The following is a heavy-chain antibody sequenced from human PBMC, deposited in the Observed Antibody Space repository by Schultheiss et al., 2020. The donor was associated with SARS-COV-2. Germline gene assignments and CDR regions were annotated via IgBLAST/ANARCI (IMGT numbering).Heavy chain of an antibody. Sequence: SETLSLTCTVSGGSISSGGYYWSWIRQPPGKGLEWIGEINHSGSTNYNPSLKSRVTISVDTSKNQFSLKLSSVTAADTAVYYCARGLSYYYDSSGYTDAFDIWGQGTMVTVSS. J-gene: IGHJ3*02. CDR3: ARGLSYYYDSSGYTDAFDI. D-gene: IGHD3-22*01. V-gene: IGHV4-31*03. CDR1: GGSISSGGYY. CDR2: INHSGST.